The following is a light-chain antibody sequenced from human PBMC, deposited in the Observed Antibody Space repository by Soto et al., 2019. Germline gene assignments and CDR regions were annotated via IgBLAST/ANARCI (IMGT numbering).Light chain of an antibody. Sequence: QSALTQPRSVSGSPGQSVAISCSGTSSDVGGYNYVSWYQQHPTKAPKLMIYDVSKRPSGVPDRFSGSKSGNTASLTISGLQDEDEADYYCCSYAGSYTWVFGMGTKLTVL. CDR2: DVS. V-gene: IGLV2-11*01. CDR3: CSYAGSYTWV. J-gene: IGLJ1*01. CDR1: SSDVGGYNY.